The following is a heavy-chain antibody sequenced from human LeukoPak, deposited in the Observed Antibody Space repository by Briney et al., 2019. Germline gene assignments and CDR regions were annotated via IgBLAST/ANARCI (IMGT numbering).Heavy chain of an antibody. D-gene: IGHD3-22*01. CDR2: ISVNNGNT. CDR3: ARGGSIMIVVVPNY. CDR1: GYSFISYG. J-gene: IGHJ4*02. Sequence: ASVKVSCKCSGYSFISYGINWVRQAPGQGLEWMGWISVNNGNTNYAEKVQGRVTMTTDTSTETVSMELRSLRYDDTAVYYCARGGSIMIVVVPNYWGQGTLVTVSS. V-gene: IGHV1-18*01.